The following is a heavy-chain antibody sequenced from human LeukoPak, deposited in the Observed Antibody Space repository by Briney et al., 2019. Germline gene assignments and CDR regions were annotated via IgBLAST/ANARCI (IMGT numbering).Heavy chain of an antibody. CDR2: INTNTGNP. Sequence: ASVKVSCKASGYTFTSHAMNWVRQAPGQGLEWMGWINTNTGNPTYAQGFTGRFVFSLDTSVSTAYLQISSLKAEDTAVYYCARGGRVVVPAAINYWGQGTLVTVSS. D-gene: IGHD2-2*01. V-gene: IGHV7-4-1*02. CDR3: ARGGRVVVPAAINY. J-gene: IGHJ4*02. CDR1: GYTFTSHA.